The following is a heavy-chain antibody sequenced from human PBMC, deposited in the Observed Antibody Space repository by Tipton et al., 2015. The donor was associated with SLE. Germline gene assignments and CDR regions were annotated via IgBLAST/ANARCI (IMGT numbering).Heavy chain of an antibody. Sequence: GLVKPSDTLSLTCSVSGGSISSNYWIWIRQPPGKGLEWIGYISYSGGTNYNPSLKSRVIISVDTSKNQFSLDLSSVTAADTAVYYCARDEYRYDATGYHLLGHFDFWGQGTLVTVSS. CDR1: GGSISSNY. V-gene: IGHV4-59*12. CDR2: ISYSGGT. J-gene: IGHJ4*02. D-gene: IGHD3-22*01. CDR3: ARDEYRYDATGYHLLGHFDF.